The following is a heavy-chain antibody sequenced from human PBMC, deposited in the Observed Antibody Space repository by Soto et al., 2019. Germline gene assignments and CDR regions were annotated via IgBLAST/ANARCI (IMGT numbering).Heavy chain of an antibody. CDR3: ARRYYYGSGSPRGTYWFDP. V-gene: IGHV5-51*01. CDR1: GYSFTSYW. J-gene: IGHJ5*02. CDR2: IYPGDSDT. Sequence: GESLKISCKGSGYSFTSYWIGWVRQMPGKGLGWMGIIYPGDSDTRYSPSFQGQVTISADKSIGTAYLQWSSLKASDTAMYYCARRYYYGSGSPRGTYWFDPWGQGTLVTVSS. D-gene: IGHD3-10*01.